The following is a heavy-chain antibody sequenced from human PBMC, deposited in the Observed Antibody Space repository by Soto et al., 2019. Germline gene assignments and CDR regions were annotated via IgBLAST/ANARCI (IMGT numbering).Heavy chain of an antibody. J-gene: IGHJ4*02. CDR2: TDSDGTFT. Sequence: GGSLRLSCVASGFTFSTYWMHWVRQTPGEGLVWVSHTDSDGTFTTYADSVKGRFTISRDNAKNSLYLQMNSLRAEDTAVYYCARDYGSYGPFDYWGQGTLVTVSS. CDR1: GFTFSTYW. V-gene: IGHV3-74*01. CDR3: ARDYGSYGPFDY. D-gene: IGHD5-18*01.